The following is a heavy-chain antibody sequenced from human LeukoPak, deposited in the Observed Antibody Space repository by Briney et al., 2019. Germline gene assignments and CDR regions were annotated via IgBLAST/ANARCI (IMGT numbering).Heavy chain of an antibody. CDR3: ARGLRKAAAWSYYFDY. CDR1: GYTFTSYD. CDR2: MNPNSGNT. J-gene: IGHJ4*02. D-gene: IGHD6-13*01. Sequence: ASVKVSCKASGYTFTSYDINSVRHATGQGLEWMGWMNPNSGNTGYAQKFQGRVTITRNTSISTAYMELSSLRSEGTAVYYCARGLRKAAAWSYYFDYWGQGTLVTVSS. V-gene: IGHV1-8*03.